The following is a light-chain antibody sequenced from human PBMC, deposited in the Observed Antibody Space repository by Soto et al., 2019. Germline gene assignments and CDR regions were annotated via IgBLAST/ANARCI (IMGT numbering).Light chain of an antibody. CDR2: DAS. CDR3: QQFNNWPRT. J-gene: IGKJ1*01. Sequence: EIAMTQSPATLSVSPGERATLSCRASQSVSSKLAWYQQKPGQAPRLLISDASTRATGIPARFSGSGSGTEFTLTISSLQSEDFAVYYCQQFNNWPRTFGQGTKVEIK. CDR1: QSVSSK. V-gene: IGKV3-15*01.